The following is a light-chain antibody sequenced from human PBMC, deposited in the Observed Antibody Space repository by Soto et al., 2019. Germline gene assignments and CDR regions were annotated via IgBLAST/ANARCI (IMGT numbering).Light chain of an antibody. J-gene: IGLJ1*01. CDR1: SSDVGNYNL. Sequence: QSVLTQPASVSGSPGQSITISCPGTSSDVGNYNLVSWYQHDPGKAPKLLIYEGSKRPSGVSDRFSGSKSGNTASLTISGLQAEDEADCYCCSYASSSTYVFGTGTKVTVL. CDR2: EGS. CDR3: CSYASSSTYV. V-gene: IGLV2-23*01.